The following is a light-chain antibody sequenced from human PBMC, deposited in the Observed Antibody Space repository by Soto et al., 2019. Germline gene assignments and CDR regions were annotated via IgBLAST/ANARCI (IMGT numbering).Light chain of an antibody. V-gene: IGKV1-5*03. CDR1: QTISSW. CDR2: KAS. CDR3: RHYNSYSEA. Sequence: DIQMTQSPSTLSGSVGGRVTITCRASQTISSWLAWYQQKPGKAPKLLIYKASTLKSGVPSRFSGSGSGTEFTLTISSLQNDDFATYYCRHYNSYSEAFGQGTKVDIK. J-gene: IGKJ1*01.